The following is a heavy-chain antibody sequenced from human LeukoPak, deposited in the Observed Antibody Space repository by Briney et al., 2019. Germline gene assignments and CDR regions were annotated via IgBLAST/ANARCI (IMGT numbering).Heavy chain of an antibody. J-gene: IGHJ4*02. CDR1: GGSISSYY. V-gene: IGHV4-59*01. D-gene: IGHD3-22*01. Sequence: SETLSLTCTVSGGSISSYYWSWIPQPPGKGLKWIGHIYYSGSPNYNPSLKSRVTISVDTSKNQFSLKLSSVTAADTAVYYCARSMKYYYDSSGSRHFDYWGQGTLVTVSS. CDR3: ARSMKYYYDSSGSRHFDY. CDR2: IYYSGSP.